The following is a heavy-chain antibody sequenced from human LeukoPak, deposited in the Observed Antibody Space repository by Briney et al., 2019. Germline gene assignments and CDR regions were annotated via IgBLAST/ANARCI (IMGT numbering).Heavy chain of an antibody. CDR2: IIPIFGTA. J-gene: IGHJ4*02. Sequence: ASVKVSCKASGGTFSSYAISWARQAPGQGLEWMGGIIPIFGTANYAQKFQGRVTITTDESTSTAYMELSSLRSEDTAVYYCARGDSNDFWSGYLGYWGQGTLVTVSS. CDR3: ARGDSNDFWSGYLGY. V-gene: IGHV1-69*05. CDR1: GGTFSSYA. D-gene: IGHD3-3*01.